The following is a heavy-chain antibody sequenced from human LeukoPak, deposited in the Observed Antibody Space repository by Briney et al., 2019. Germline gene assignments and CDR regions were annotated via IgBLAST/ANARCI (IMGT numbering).Heavy chain of an antibody. CDR3: ARVTTMVRGMNYFDY. CDR2: IYHSGST. D-gene: IGHD3-10*01. CDR1: GGSISSGGYS. V-gene: IGHV4-30-2*01. Sequence: PSETLSLTCAVSGGSISSGGYSWSWIRQPPGKGLEWIGYIYHSGSTYYNPSPKSRVTISVDRSKSQFSLKLSSVTAADTAAYYCARVTTMVRGMNYFDYWGQGTLVTVSS. J-gene: IGHJ4*02.